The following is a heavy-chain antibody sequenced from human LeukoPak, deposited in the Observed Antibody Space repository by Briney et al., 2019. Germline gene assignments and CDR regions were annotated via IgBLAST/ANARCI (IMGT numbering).Heavy chain of an antibody. Sequence: GGSLRLSCAASGFTFSSYSMNWVRQAPGKGLEWVSSISSSNSYIYYADSVKGRFTISSDNAKSSLFLQMTSLRAEDTAVYYCARLGYYDSSGYSRDAFDIWGQGTMVTVSS. CDR2: ISSSNSYI. CDR1: GFTFSSYS. D-gene: IGHD3-22*01. J-gene: IGHJ3*02. CDR3: ARLGYYDSSGYSRDAFDI. V-gene: IGHV3-21*01.